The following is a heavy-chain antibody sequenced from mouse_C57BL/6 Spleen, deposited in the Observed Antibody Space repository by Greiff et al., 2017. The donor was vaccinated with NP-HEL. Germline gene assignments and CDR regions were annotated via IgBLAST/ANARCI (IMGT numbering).Heavy chain of an antibody. CDR3: ARLYDGFDY. J-gene: IGHJ2*01. D-gene: IGHD2-12*01. Sequence: EVQLQQSGPELVKPGASVKISCKASGYTFTDYYMNWVKQSNGKSLEWIGDINPNNGGTSYNQKFKGKATLTVDKSSSTAYMELRSLTSEDSAVYYCARLYDGFDYWGQGTTLTVSS. V-gene: IGHV1-26*01. CDR1: GYTFTDYY. CDR2: INPNNGGT.